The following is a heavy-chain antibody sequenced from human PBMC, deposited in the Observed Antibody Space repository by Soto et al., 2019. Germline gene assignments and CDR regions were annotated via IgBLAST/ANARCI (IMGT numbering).Heavy chain of an antibody. CDR3: ARDRSWFGELSL. J-gene: IGHJ4*02. Sequence: QVQLVESGGGVVQPGRSLRLSCAASGFTFSSYAMHWVRQAPGKGLEWVAVISYDGSNKYYADSVKGRFTISRDNSKNTLYLQMNSLRAEDTAVYYCARDRSWFGELSLWGQGTLVTVSS. CDR1: GFTFSSYA. D-gene: IGHD3-10*01. V-gene: IGHV3-30-3*01. CDR2: ISYDGSNK.